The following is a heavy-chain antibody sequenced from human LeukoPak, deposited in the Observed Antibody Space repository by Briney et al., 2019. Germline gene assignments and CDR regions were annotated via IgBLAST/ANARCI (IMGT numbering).Heavy chain of an antibody. Sequence: ASVKVSCKASGYTFTSYYMHWVRQAPGQGLEWMGIINPSGGSTSYAQKFQGSVTMTRDTSTSTVYMELSSLRSEDTAVYYCAREGVGATTGDYWGQGTLVTVSS. V-gene: IGHV1-46*01. J-gene: IGHJ4*02. CDR1: GYTFTSYY. CDR3: AREGVGATTGDY. CDR2: INPSGGST. D-gene: IGHD1-26*01.